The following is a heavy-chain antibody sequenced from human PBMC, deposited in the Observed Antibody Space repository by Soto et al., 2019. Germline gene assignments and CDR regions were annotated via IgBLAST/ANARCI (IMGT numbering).Heavy chain of an antibody. CDR1: GGSISSYY. V-gene: IGHV4-59*01. Sequence: QVELQETGPGLVKPSETLSLTCTVSGGSISSYYWSWIRQPPGKGLEWIGYIYYSGSTNYNPSLKSRVTISVDTSKNQFSLKLSSVTAADTAVYYCARGPMVRDLYGMDVWGQGTTVNVSS. D-gene: IGHD3-10*01. J-gene: IGHJ6*02. CDR3: ARGPMVRDLYGMDV. CDR2: IYYSGST.